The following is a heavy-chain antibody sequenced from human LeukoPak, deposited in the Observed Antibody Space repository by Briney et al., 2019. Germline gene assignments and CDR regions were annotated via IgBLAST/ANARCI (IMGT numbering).Heavy chain of an antibody. CDR2: IYYSGST. V-gene: IGHV4-59*01. D-gene: IGHD3-22*01. CDR3: ARSDPYNYYDSSGYYLVFDS. Sequence: PSETLSLTCTVSGGSISSYYWSWIRQPPGKGLEWIGCIYYSGSTNYNPSLKSRVTISVDTSKNQFSLKLSSVTAADTAVYYCARSDPYNYYDSSGYYLVFDSWGQGTLVTVSS. CDR1: GGSISSYY. J-gene: IGHJ4*02.